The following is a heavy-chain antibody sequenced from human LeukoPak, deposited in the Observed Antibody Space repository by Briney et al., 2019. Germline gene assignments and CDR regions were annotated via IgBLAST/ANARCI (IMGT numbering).Heavy chain of an antibody. D-gene: IGHD4-23*01. V-gene: IGHV4-59*01. CDR2: IYYSGST. CDR1: GGSISNYY. J-gene: IGHJ3*02. Sequence: SETLSLTCTVSGGSISNYYWSWIRQPPGKGLEWIGYIYYSGSTNYNPSLKTRVAISVDTSKNQFSLNLSSVTAADTAVYFCARAPFYGTNSRGAFEIWGQGTMVTVSS. CDR3: ARAPFYGTNSRGAFEI.